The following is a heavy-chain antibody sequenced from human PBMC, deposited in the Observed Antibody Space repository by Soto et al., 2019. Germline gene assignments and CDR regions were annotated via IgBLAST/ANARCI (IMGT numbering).Heavy chain of an antibody. CDR3: ARYYGSGSYYTTYYCDY. D-gene: IGHD3-10*01. V-gene: IGHV3-30*03. Sequence: PGGSPRLSCAASGFPFRNYGIHWVRQAPGKGLEWVAVISYDGFNKYYGDSVKGRFTISRDNSKNTLYLQMNSLRAEDTAVYYCARYYGSGSYYTTYYCDYWGQGTLVTVSS. CDR1: GFPFRNYG. J-gene: IGHJ4*02. CDR2: ISYDGFNK.